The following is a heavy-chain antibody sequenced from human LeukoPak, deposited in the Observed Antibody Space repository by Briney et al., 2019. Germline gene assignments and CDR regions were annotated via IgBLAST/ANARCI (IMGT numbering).Heavy chain of an antibody. D-gene: IGHD3-9*01. CDR2: TTPYDDNP. Sequence: GASVKVSCKASGYRFTNFGITWVRQAPGQGLEWMGWTTPYDDNPEYGKKFQGRVTMTTDTSTDTAYLEVSSLRSDDTAVYYCARSPRLLRYFPHWGQGTLVTVSS. V-gene: IGHV1-18*01. CDR1: GYRFTNFG. J-gene: IGHJ4*02. CDR3: ARSPRLLRYFPH.